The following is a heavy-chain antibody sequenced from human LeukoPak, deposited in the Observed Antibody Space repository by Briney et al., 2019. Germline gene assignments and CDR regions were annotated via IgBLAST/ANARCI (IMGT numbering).Heavy chain of an antibody. Sequence: ASVKVSCKASGYTFTGYYMHWVRQAPGQGLEWMGWINPNSGGTNYAQKFQGRVTMTRDTSISTAYMELSRLRSDDTAVYYCAREIAAAGTNAFDIWGQGTMVTVSS. V-gene: IGHV1-2*02. CDR3: AREIAAAGTNAFDI. D-gene: IGHD6-13*01. CDR2: INPNSGGT. J-gene: IGHJ3*02. CDR1: GYTFTGYY.